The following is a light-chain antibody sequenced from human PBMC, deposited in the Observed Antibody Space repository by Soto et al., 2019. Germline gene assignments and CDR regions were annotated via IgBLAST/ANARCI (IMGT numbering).Light chain of an antibody. Sequence: EIVMTQSPATLSVSPGERATLSCRARQSVSSNLAWYQQKPGQAPRPLIYGASTRATGIPARFSGSGSGTEFTLTNISLQSEDFAVYYCQQYNNWPRTFGQGTKVEIK. CDR1: QSVSSN. J-gene: IGKJ1*01. CDR3: QQYNNWPRT. CDR2: GAS. V-gene: IGKV3-15*01.